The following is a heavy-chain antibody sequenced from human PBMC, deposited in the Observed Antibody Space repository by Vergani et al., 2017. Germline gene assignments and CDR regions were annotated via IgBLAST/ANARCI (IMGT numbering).Heavy chain of an antibody. D-gene: IGHD1-7*01. CDR2: ISYDGSNK. J-gene: IGHJ4*02. Sequence: QVQLVESGGGVVQPGRSLRLSCAASGFTFSSYGMHWVRQAPGKGLEWVAVISYDGSNKYYADSVKSRFTISRDNSKNTLYLQMNSLRAEDTAVYYCAKDVTATGSYFDYWGQGTLVTVSS. V-gene: IGHV3-30*18. CDR1: GFTFSSYG. CDR3: AKDVTATGSYFDY.